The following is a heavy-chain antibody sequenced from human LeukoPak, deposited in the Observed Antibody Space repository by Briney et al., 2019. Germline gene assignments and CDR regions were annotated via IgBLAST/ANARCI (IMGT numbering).Heavy chain of an antibody. CDR2: ISWNSGSI. Sequence: GGSLRLSCVASGFTFSNYNMNWVRQAPGKGLEWVSGISWNSGSIGYADSVKGRFTISRDNAKNSLYLQMNSLRAEDTALYYCAKDSGYDILTGFDYWGQGTLVTVSS. V-gene: IGHV3-9*01. D-gene: IGHD3-9*01. CDR3: AKDSGYDILTGFDY. CDR1: GFTFSNYN. J-gene: IGHJ4*02.